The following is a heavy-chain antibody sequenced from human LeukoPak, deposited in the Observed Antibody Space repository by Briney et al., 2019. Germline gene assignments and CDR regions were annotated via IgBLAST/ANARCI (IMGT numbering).Heavy chain of an antibody. D-gene: IGHD3-22*01. V-gene: IGHV4-39*01. Sequence: TSETLSPACTVAGGSISTSTYNWGWIRQPPGKGLEWIGSVYYTGITYYNSSVESRVTISVDTSKNHFSLELNSVTAADTGVYFCARQVRSPVVMFMDVWGKGTTVIVSS. CDR2: VYYTGIT. CDR3: ARQVRSPVVMFMDV. CDR1: GGSISTSTYN. J-gene: IGHJ6*03.